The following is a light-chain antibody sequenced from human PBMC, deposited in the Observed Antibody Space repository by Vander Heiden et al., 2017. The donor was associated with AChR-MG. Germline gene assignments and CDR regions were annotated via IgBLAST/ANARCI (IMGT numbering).Light chain of an antibody. Sequence: ELVLTQSPGTLSLSPGEGATLSCRASQSVSSSYLAWYQQKPGQAPRLLSYGASSRATGIPDRFSGSGSGTDFTLTISRLEPEDFAVYYCQQYGSSPQTFGGGTKVEIK. V-gene: IGKV3-20*01. J-gene: IGKJ4*01. CDR2: GAS. CDR1: QSVSSSY. CDR3: QQYGSSPQT.